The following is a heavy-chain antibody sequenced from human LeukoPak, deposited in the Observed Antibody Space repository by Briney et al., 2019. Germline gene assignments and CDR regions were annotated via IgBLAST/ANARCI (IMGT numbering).Heavy chain of an antibody. CDR3: AKVKLSGDDAFDV. CDR2: ISAYNGNT. CDR1: GYTFSRYG. V-gene: IGHV1-18*01. D-gene: IGHD3-10*01. Sequence: ASVRVPCKASGYTFSRYGITWVRQAPGQGLEWVAWISAYNGNTNYAHSVQGRLTMTTDISTSTAYMDLRNLRSDDTAVYYCAKVKLSGDDAFDVWGQGTTVIVSS. J-gene: IGHJ3*01.